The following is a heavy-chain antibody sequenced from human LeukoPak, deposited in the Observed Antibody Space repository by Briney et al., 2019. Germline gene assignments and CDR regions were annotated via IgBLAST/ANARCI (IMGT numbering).Heavy chain of an antibody. D-gene: IGHD3-10*01. CDR1: GGSISSYY. V-gene: IGHV4-4*07. J-gene: IGHJ5*02. CDR2: IYTSGST. CDR3: ARDSVRLWFGALDQYNWFDP. Sequence: SETLSLTCTVSGGSISSYYWSWIRQPAGKGLEWIGRIYTSGSTNYNPSLKSRVTMSVDTSKNQFSLKLSSVTAADTAVYYCARDSVRLWFGALDQYNWFDPWGQGTLVTVSS.